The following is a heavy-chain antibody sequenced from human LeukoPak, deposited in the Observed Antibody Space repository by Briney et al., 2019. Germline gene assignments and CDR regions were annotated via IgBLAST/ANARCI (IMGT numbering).Heavy chain of an antibody. D-gene: IGHD3-22*01. J-gene: IGHJ6*03. CDR1: GFTFSSYN. CDR3: ARPYDSSGYYYYYYYMDV. CDR2: ISSSSSYI. Sequence: GGSLRLSCAASGFTFSSYNRNWVRQAPGKGLEWVSSISSSSSYIYYAYSVRGRFTISRDNAKNSLYLQMNSLRAEDTAVYYCARPYDSSGYYYYYYYMDVWGKGTTVTVSS. V-gene: IGHV3-21*01.